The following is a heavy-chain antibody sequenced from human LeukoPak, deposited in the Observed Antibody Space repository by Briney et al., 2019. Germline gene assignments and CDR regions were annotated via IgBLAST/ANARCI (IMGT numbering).Heavy chain of an antibody. CDR2: ISAYNSNT. D-gene: IGHD5-18*01. J-gene: IGHJ6*02. CDR3: ASSSVDTAMGQYYYYGMDV. CDR1: GYTFTSYG. Sequence: ASVKVSCKDSGYTFTSYGISWVRQAPGQGLEWMGWISAYNSNTNYAQKLQGRVTMTTDTSTSTAYMELRGLRSDDTAVYYCASSSVDTAMGQYYYYGMDVWGQGTTVTVSS. V-gene: IGHV1-18*01.